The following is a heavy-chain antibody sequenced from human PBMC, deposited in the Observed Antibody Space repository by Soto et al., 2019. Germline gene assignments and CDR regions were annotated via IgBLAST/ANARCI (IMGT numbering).Heavy chain of an antibody. CDR1: GGTFSSYT. CDR3: ARDQVRRADYGDYP. V-gene: IGHV1-69*04. CDR2: IIPILGIA. J-gene: IGHJ5*02. D-gene: IGHD4-17*01. Sequence: ASVKVSCKASGGTFSSYTISWVRQAPGQGLEWMGRIIPILGIANYAQKFQGRVTITADKSTSTAYMELSSLRSEDTAVYYCARDQVRRADYGDYPWGQGTLVTVSS.